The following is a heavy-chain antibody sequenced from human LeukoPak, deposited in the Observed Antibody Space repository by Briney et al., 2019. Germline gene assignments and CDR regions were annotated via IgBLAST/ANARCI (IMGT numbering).Heavy chain of an antibody. CDR3: ARGGDHPTFLFQYMDV. J-gene: IGHJ6*03. V-gene: IGHV3-48*01. CDR2: ISSSSSSI. Sequence: PGGSLRLSCAASGFTFSSYSMNWVRQAPGKGLEWVSYISSSSSSIYYADSVKGRFTISRDNAKNSLYLQMNSLRAEDTAVYYCARGGDHPTFLFQYMDVWGKGTTVTVSS. CDR1: GFTFSSYS. D-gene: IGHD3-16*01.